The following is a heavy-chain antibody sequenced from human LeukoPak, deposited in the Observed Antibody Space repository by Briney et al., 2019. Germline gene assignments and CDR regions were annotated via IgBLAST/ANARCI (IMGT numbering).Heavy chain of an antibody. CDR1: GFIFNTYV. J-gene: IGHJ5*02. CDR3: ARASRIQLWLRRPRGHNWFDP. CDR2: IRYDGSNK. Sequence: GGSLRLSCAASGFIFNTYVMHWVRQAPGKGLEWLAFIRYDGSNKNYADSVKGRFTISRDNTKNSLYLQMNSLRSEDTAVYYCARASRIQLWLRRPRGHNWFDPWGQGTLVTVSS. D-gene: IGHD5-18*01. V-gene: IGHV3-30*02.